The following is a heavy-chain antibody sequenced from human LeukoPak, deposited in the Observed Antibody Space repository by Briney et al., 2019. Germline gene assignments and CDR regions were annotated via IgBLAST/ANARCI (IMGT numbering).Heavy chain of an antibody. CDR3: ARGRRFTIFGVVPSDY. J-gene: IGHJ4*02. V-gene: IGHV4-30-2*01. Sequence: PSQTLSLTCAVSGGSISSGGYSWSWIRQPPGKGLEWIGYIYHSGSTYYNPSLKSRVTISVDRSKNQFSLKLSSVTAADTAVYYCARGRRFTIFGVVPSDYWGQGTLVTVSS. D-gene: IGHD3-3*01. CDR1: GGSISSGGYS. CDR2: IYHSGST.